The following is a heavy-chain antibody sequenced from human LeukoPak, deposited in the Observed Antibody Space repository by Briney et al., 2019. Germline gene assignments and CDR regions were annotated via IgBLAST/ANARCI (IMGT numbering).Heavy chain of an antibody. J-gene: IGHJ4*02. D-gene: IGHD4-11*01. CDR3: ASMEDYSNPAPFDY. Sequence: SETLPLTCTVSGGSISSSSDYWGWIRQPPGKGLEWIGSVYYSGTTYYNPSLKSRVTISVDTSKNQFSLKLSSVTAADTAVYYCASMEDYSNPAPFDYWGQGTLVTVSS. CDR2: VYYSGTT. V-gene: IGHV4-39*07. CDR1: GGSISSSSDY.